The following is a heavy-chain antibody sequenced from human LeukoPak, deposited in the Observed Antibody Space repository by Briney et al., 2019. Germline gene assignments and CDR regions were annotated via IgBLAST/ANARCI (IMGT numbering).Heavy chain of an antibody. CDR2: INWNGGST. J-gene: IGHJ4*02. D-gene: IGHD6-19*01. V-gene: IGHV3-20*04. Sequence: GGSLRLSCAASGFTFDDYGLSWVRQAPGKGLEWVSTINWNGGSTGYADSVKGRFTISRDNAKNSLYLQMNSLRAEDTVLYYCARVSDISVAAYFDYWGQGTLVTVSS. CDR1: GFTFDDYG. CDR3: ARVSDISVAAYFDY.